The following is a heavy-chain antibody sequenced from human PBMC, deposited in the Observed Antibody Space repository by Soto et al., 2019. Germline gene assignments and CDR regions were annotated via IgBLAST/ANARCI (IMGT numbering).Heavy chain of an antibody. CDR3: ATEKYGAGRVGVFY. D-gene: IGHD1-26*01. J-gene: IGHJ4*02. V-gene: IGHV1-69*08. Sequence: QVPLVQSGAEVKKPGSSVKVSCEASGGTSTIYTITWVRQAPGPGLAWMGRIVPMLGITNYARNFQGRVTLTADTATGTAYMELSSLRFEDTAMYYCATEKYGAGRVGVFYGGQGTQVPVSS. CDR1: GGTSTIYT. CDR2: IVPMLGIT.